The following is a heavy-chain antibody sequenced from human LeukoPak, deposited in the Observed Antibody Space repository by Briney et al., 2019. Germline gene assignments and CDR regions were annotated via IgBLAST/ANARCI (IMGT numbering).Heavy chain of an antibody. J-gene: IGHJ5*02. CDR3: AKDYEPLVGVHRWGDWFDP. CDR2: ISGSGGST. D-gene: IGHD1-26*01. CDR1: GFTFSSYA. V-gene: IGHV3-23*01. Sequence: GGSLRLSCAASGFTFSSYAMSWVRQAPGKGLEWVSAISGSGGSTYADSVKGRFTISRDNSKNTLYLQMNSLRAEDTAVYYCAKDYEPLVGVHRWGDWFDPWGQGTLVTVSS.